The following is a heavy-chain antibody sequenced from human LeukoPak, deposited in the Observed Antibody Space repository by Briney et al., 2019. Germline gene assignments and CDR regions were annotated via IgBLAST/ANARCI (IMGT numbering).Heavy chain of an antibody. J-gene: IGHJ3*02. V-gene: IGHV1-46*01. CDR1: GYTFTNYY. CDR3: ARHTTGYNSPRDSFSI. Sequence: ASVKVSCKASGYTFTNYYMHWVRQAPGQGLEWMGMISPSGASTSYAQKFQGRVTMTRDVSTSTVYMELSSLRSEDTAVYYCARHTTGYNSPRDSFSIWGQGTMVTVSS. CDR2: ISPSGAST. D-gene: IGHD1-1*01.